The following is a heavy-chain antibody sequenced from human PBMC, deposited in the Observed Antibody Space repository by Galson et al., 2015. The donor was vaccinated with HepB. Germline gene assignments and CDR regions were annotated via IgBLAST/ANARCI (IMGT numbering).Heavy chain of an antibody. D-gene: IGHD3-10*02. CDR3: AKGLSQIYDYARTTYAAPYPHHPLP. V-gene: IGHV3-43*01. CDR1: GVTFDDYT. J-gene: IGHJ4*03. CDR2: VSWDGGST. Sequence: SLRLSCAASGVTFDDYTMHWVRQAPGKGLEWVSLVSWDGGSTYYADSVTGRFTISRDNSKNSLYLQMNSLRTEDTAVYYCAKGLSQIYDYARTTYAAPYPHHPLPWGPAAPATVAS.